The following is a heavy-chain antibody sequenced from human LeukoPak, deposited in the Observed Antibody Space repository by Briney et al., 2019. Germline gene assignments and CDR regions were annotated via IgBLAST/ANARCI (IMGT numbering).Heavy chain of an antibody. CDR1: GGSISSSSYY. V-gene: IGHV4-39*01. CDR2: IYYSGST. CDR3: ARNSGSYNDY. D-gene: IGHD1-26*01. Sequence: SETLSLTCTASGGSISSSSYYWGWIRQPPGKGLEWIGSIYYSGSTYYNPSLKSRVTISVDTSKNQFSLKLSSVTAADTAVYYCARNSGSYNDYWGQGTLVTVSS. J-gene: IGHJ4*02.